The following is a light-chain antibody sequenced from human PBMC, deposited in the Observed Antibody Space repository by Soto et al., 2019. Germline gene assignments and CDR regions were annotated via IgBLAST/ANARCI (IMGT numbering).Light chain of an antibody. CDR2: GAS. Sequence: EIVLTQSPGTQSLSPGERATLSCRASQSGSSSYLAWYQQKPGQAPRLLIYGASSRATGIPDRFSGSGSGTDFTLTISRLEPEDFAVYYCQQYGSSPLTFGGGTKVEIK. V-gene: IGKV3-20*01. J-gene: IGKJ4*01. CDR1: QSGSSSY. CDR3: QQYGSSPLT.